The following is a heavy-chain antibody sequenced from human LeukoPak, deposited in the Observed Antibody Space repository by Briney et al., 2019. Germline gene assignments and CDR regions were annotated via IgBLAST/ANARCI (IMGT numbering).Heavy chain of an antibody. CDR2: VSFDGSNK. CDR1: GFTFSSNG. CDR3: ARGRGQQWLEPFDP. Sequence: GGSLRLSCAASGFTFSSNGMHWVRQAPGKGLEWVAVVSFDGSNKYFEDSVKGRFSISRDNSRNTLYLQMNSLRAEDTAVYYCARGRGQQWLEPFDPWGQGTLVTVSS. D-gene: IGHD6-19*01. J-gene: IGHJ5*02. V-gene: IGHV3-33*01.